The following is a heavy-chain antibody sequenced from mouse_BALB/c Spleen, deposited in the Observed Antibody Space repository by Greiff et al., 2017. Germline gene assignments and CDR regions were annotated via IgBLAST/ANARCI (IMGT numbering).Heavy chain of an antibody. CDR3: ARYGSTMIPSFDV. J-gene: IGHJ1*01. CDR2: ISTYYGDA. Sequence: VQLQQSGAELVRPGVSVKISCKGSGYTFTDYAMHWVKQSHAKSLEWIGVISTYYGDASYNQKFKGKATMTVDKSSSTAYMELARLTSEDSAIYYCARYGSTMIPSFDVWGAGTTVTVSS. V-gene: IGHV1S137*01. D-gene: IGHD2-4*01. CDR1: GYTFTDYA.